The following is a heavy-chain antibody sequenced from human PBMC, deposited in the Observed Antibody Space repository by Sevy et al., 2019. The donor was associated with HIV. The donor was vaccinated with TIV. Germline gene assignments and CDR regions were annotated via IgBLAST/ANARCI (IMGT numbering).Heavy chain of an antibody. CDR3: ARDRWDTFGGVIVTDLFDY. V-gene: IGHV3-21*01. D-gene: IGHD3-16*02. CDR2: ISSSSSYI. J-gene: IGHJ4*02. CDR1: GFTFSSYS. Sequence: GGSLRLSCAASGFTFSSYSMNWVRQAPGTGLEWVSSISSSSSYIYYADSVKGRFTISRDNAKNSLYLQMNSLRAEDTAVYYCARDRWDTFGGVIVTDLFDYWGQRTLVTVSS.